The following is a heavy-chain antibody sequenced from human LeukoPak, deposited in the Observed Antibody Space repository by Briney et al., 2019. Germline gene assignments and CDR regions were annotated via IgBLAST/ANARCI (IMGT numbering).Heavy chain of an antibody. J-gene: IGHJ4*02. V-gene: IGHV4-34*01. CDR1: GGSLSGYY. D-gene: IGHD5-24*01. CDR3: AREGLRNVHNPLGY. Sequence: SETLSLTCAVYGGSLSGYYWTWIRQPPGKGLEWIGEIKERERTNYNPSLKGRVTISIDTSKNQFSLKLTSVTAADTAVYYCAREGLRNVHNPLGYWGQGTLVTVPS. CDR2: IKERERT.